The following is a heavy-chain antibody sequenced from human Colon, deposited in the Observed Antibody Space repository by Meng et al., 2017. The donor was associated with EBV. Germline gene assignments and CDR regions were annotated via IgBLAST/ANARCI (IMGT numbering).Heavy chain of an antibody. CDR1: GLTFSNYW. CDR2: INADGRST. CDR3: ARTQGAINI. V-gene: IGHV3-74*01. Sequence: EVQLLESGGGLVQPGGVLRLSCVASGLTFSNYWMHWVRQAPGKGLVWVSRINADGRSTDYADSVKGRFTISRDNAKNTLYLQMNSLKVEDTAVYYCARTQGAINIWGQGTLVTVSS. J-gene: IGHJ4*02. D-gene: IGHD1-26*01.